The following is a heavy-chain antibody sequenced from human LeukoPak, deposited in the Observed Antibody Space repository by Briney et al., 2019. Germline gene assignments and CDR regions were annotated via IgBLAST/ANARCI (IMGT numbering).Heavy chain of an antibody. CDR2: ISSNGRNT. CDR3: AREVYGSGSCPLDY. J-gene: IGHJ4*02. D-gene: IGHD3-10*01. CDR1: GFTFSGFA. Sequence: PGGSLRLSCAASGFTFSGFALHWVRQAPGKGLEYVSAISSNGRNTYYANSVKGRFTISRDNSKNTLYLQMGSLRAEDMAVYYCAREVYGSGSCPLDYWSQGNLVTVSS. V-gene: IGHV3-64*01.